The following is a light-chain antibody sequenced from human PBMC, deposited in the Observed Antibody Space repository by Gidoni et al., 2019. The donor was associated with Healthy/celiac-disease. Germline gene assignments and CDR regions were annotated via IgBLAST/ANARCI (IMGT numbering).Light chain of an antibody. CDR1: QSISSY. CDR2: AAS. CDR3: HQSYSTLSGLT. V-gene: IGKV1-39*01. Sequence: DIQMTQSPSSLSASVGDRVTITCRASQSISSYLNWYQQKPGKAPKLLIYAASSLQSGVPSRFSGSGSGTDFTLTISSLQPEDFATYYCHQSYSTLSGLTFGGGTKVEIK. J-gene: IGKJ4*01.